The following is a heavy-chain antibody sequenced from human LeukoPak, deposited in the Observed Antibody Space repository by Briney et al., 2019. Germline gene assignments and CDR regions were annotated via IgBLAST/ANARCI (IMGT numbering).Heavy chain of an antibody. CDR3: AKTPSWNYVDYYYYYMDV. D-gene: IGHD1-7*01. Sequence: PGGSLRLSCAASGFTFSSYAMSWVRQAPGKGLEWVSAISGSGGSTYYADSVKGRFTISRDNSKNTLYLQMNSLRAEDTAVYYCAKTPSWNYVDYYYYYMDVWSKGATVTVSS. V-gene: IGHV3-23*01. CDR1: GFTFSSYA. J-gene: IGHJ6*03. CDR2: ISGSGGST.